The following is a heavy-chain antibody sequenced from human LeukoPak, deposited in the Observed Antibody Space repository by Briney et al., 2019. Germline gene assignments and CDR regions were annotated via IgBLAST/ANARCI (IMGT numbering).Heavy chain of an antibody. CDR3: ARVIQRGYSYGDIDY. CDR2: TYYSGST. D-gene: IGHD5-18*01. Sequence: PSETLSLTCTVSGGSISSYYWSWIRQPPGKGLEWIGYTYYSGSTNYNPSLKSRVTISVDTSKNQFSLKLSSVTAADTAVYYCARVIQRGYSYGDIDYWGQGTLVTVSS. J-gene: IGHJ4*02. CDR1: GGSISSYY. V-gene: IGHV4-59*01.